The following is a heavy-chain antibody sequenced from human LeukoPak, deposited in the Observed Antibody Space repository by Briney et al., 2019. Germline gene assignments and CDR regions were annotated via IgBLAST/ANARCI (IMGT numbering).Heavy chain of an antibody. D-gene: IGHD2/OR15-2a*01. J-gene: IGHJ5*02. CDR1: GFTFSTYA. CDR2: ISGNGVST. Sequence: PGGSLRLSCAASGFTFSTYAMSWVRQAPGKGLEWASTISGNGVSTYYADPVKGRFTISRDNSKNMLYLQMNSLRAEDTAVYYCAKDSNRAWFDPWGQGTLVTVSS. CDR3: AKDSNRAWFDP. V-gene: IGHV3-23*01.